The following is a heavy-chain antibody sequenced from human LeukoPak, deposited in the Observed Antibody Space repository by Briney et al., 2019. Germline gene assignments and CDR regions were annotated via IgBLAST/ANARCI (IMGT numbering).Heavy chain of an antibody. Sequence: GRSLRLSCAASGFTFSTYAMHWVRQAPGKGLEWVAVISYDGSSKYYADSVKGRFTISRDNSKNTLYLQMNSLRAEDTAVYYCAKAKDYGDYYDDYWGQGTLVTVSS. CDR1: GFTFSTYA. CDR3: AKAKDYGDYYDDY. V-gene: IGHV3-30*04. J-gene: IGHJ4*02. CDR2: ISYDGSSK. D-gene: IGHD4-17*01.